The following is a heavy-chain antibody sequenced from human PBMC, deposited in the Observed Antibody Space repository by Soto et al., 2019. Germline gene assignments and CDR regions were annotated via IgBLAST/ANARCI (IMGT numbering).Heavy chain of an antibody. Sequence: SGTLSVTGAVGGRSISRSRPYGGWIGETPGQGLEWIGSIYYSENTYYNPSLKSRVAISVDTSKNQVSLRLSSVTAADTAVYYCARRGRYCSGRNSCYYYFDSWAQGTLVTVS. D-gene: IGHD2-15*01. CDR1: GRSISRSRPY. J-gene: IGHJ4*02. CDR2: IYYSENT. V-gene: IGHV4-39*01. CDR3: ARRGRYCSGRNSCYYYFDS.